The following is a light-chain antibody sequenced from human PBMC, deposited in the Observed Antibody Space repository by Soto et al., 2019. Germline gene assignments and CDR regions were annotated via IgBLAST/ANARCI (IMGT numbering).Light chain of an antibody. J-gene: IGKJ2*01. Sequence: EVVLTQSPGTLSLSPGERATLSCRASQSVSNNYFAWYQQKPGQAPRLLIFGSSDRATGIPDRFRGRGSGTDFTLTISRLEPEDFAVYYCQQYGSSPPYTFGQGTKLEIK. CDR1: QSVSNNY. CDR3: QQYGSSPPYT. V-gene: IGKV3-20*01. CDR2: GSS.